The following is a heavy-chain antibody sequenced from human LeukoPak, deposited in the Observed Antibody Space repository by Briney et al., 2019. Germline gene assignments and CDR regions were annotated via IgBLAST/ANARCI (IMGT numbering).Heavy chain of an antibody. CDR1: GFTFSSYW. D-gene: IGHD3-16*01. CDR2: IKTDGSTT. Sequence: GGSLRLSCAASGFTFSSYWMHWVRQAPGKGLVWVGNIKTDGSTTNYAGSVKGRFTISRDNAKNTLYLQMNGLRAEDTAVYYCATHTFGPNDCWGQGTLVTVSS. CDR3: ATHTFGPNDC. V-gene: IGHV3-74*01. J-gene: IGHJ4*02.